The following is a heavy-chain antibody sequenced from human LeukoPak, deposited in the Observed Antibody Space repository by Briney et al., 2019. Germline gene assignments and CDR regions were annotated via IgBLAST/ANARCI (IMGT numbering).Heavy chain of an antibody. Sequence: GPSLRPSRAAAGLSFRNYAIRSVRQAPGDGLDWVSGISGTGGTAYYAHSVKGRFTISRDNPKNTLNLQMNSLSPDDTAIYYCAADYNILTSYFSDLGYWGQGTLVTVSS. J-gene: IGHJ4*02. D-gene: IGHD3-9*01. CDR3: AADYNILTSYFSDLGY. CDR1: GLSFRNYA. V-gene: IGHV3-23*01. CDR2: ISGTGGTA.